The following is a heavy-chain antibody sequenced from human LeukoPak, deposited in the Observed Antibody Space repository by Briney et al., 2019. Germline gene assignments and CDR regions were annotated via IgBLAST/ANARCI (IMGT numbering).Heavy chain of an antibody. Sequence: PGGPLRLPCKASGFPFRPFPISWVRRAPGKGLEGVSFFGGDGGSTYYAESVKGRFTISRDNSKNTLYLQMNSLRAEDTAVYYCAKRPDCSTTNCFRFEYWGQGTLVTVSS. V-gene: IGHV3-23*01. CDR3: AKRPDCSTTNCFRFEY. D-gene: IGHD2-2*01. CDR1: GFPFRPFP. J-gene: IGHJ4*02. CDR2: FGGDGGST.